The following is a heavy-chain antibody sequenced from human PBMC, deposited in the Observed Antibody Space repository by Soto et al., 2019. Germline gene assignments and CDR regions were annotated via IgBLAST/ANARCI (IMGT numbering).Heavy chain of an antibody. CDR3: ARSDSGSSSWSNDYYFDY. Sequence: ASVKVSCKASGYTFTSYAMHWVRQAPGQGLEWMGGIIPIFGTANYAQKFQGRVTITADESTSTAYMELSSLRSEDTAVYYCARSDSGSSSWSNDYYFDYWGQGTLVTVSS. V-gene: IGHV1-69*13. D-gene: IGHD6-13*01. J-gene: IGHJ4*02. CDR1: GYTFTSYA. CDR2: IIPIFGTA.